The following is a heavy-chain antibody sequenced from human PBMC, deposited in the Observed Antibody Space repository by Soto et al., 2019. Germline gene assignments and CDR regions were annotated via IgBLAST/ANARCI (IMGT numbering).Heavy chain of an antibody. CDR2: LYYSGST. D-gene: IGHD6-6*01. V-gene: IGHV4-59*01. CDR3: ARVGGLAARTFDY. Sequence: QVLLQESGPGLVKPSETLSLTCTVSGGSISDFYWSWIRQPPGKGLEWIGYLYYSGSTNYNPSLKSRVTISVDTSKNQFSLNLRSMSPADTAVYYCARVGGLAARTFDYWGPGTLVTVSS. J-gene: IGHJ4*02. CDR1: GGSISDFY.